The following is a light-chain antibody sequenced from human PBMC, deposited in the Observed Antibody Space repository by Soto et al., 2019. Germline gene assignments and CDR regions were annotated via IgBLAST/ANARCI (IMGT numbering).Light chain of an antibody. CDR1: QSVSGNF. CDR2: DAS. CDR3: QQYGSSPSWT. J-gene: IGKJ1*01. V-gene: IGKV3-20*01. Sequence: EIVVTQSPGSVALCPGERATLSCRASQSVSGNFLAWYQHKPGQAPRLLIYDASTRLTGIPDRFSGSGSGTDFTLTISRLEPEDFAVYYCQQYGSSPSWTIGQGTKVDIK.